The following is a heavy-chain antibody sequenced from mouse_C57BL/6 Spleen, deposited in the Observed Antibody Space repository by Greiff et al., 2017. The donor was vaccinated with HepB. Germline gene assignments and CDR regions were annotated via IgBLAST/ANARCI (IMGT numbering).Heavy chain of an antibody. CDR3: SRRGSLPFDY. CDR2: IYPGDGDT. Sequence: QVQLQQSGPELVKPGASVKISCKASGYAFSSSWMNWVKQRPGKGLEWIGRIYPGDGDTNYNGKFKGKATLTADKSSSTAYMQLRSLTSEDSAVYFCSRRGSLPFDYWGQGTTLTVSS. J-gene: IGHJ2*01. CDR1: GYAFSSSW. D-gene: IGHD1-1*01. V-gene: IGHV1-82*01.